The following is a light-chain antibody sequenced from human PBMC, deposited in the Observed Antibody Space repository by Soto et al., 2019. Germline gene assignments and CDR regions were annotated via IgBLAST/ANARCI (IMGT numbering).Light chain of an antibody. CDR3: TSYTTSSTFYV. V-gene: IGLV2-14*01. CDR1: SSEICDYNF. CDR2: DVS. Sequence: QSELTRAASVFGSPGPSFTISCTSTSSEICDYNFISCYHQRPGKAPKLMIYDVSHRPSGVSNRFSGSKSGNTASLTISGLQAEDEADYYCTSYTTSSTFYVFGTGTKVTVL. J-gene: IGLJ1*01.